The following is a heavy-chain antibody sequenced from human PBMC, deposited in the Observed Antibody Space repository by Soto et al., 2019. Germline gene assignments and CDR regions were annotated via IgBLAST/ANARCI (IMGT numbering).Heavy chain of an antibody. J-gene: IGHJ4*02. CDR1: GFTFSTSG. V-gene: IGHV3-30*18. D-gene: IGHD4-17*01. CDR3: AKDRFGDFPRYFDY. CDR2: MTYEGNT. Sequence: QVQLVESGGGVVQPGRSLRLSCAASGFTFSTSGMHWVRQAPGKGLEWVAVMTYEGNTYYADSLKGRFTISRDNSKNTLFLQMNSLRPEDTAVYYCAKDRFGDFPRYFDYWGQGTLVTVSS.